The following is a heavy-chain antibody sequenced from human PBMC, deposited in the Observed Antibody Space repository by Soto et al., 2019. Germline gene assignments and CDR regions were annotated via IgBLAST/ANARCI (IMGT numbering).Heavy chain of an antibody. D-gene: IGHD3-16*01. J-gene: IGHJ6*02. V-gene: IGHV1-18*01. CDR2: ISPYSGNT. CDR1: GYIFVNYG. Sequence: QVQLVQSGDEVRKPGSSVKVSCKASGYIFVNYGIAWVRQAPGQGLGLMGWISPYSGNTHYASKVQGTLTITTDTSTSTANMGMESLTSDDTAVYYCATVDNYVTPTPQDVCGQGTTVTVSS. CDR3: ATVDNYVTPTPQDV.